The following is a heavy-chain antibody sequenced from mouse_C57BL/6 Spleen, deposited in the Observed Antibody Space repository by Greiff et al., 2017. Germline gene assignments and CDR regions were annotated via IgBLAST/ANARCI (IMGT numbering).Heavy chain of an antibody. J-gene: IGHJ4*01. CDR2: IDPSDSYT. CDR1: GYTFTSYW. V-gene: IGHV1-69*01. Sequence: QVQLQQPGAELVMPGASVKLSCKASGYTFTSYWMHWVKQRPGQGLEWIGEIDPSDSYTNYNQKFKGKSTLTVDKSASTAYMQLSSLTSEDSAVYYCARSYYYGRDYWGQGTSVTVSS. CDR3: ARSYYYGRDY.